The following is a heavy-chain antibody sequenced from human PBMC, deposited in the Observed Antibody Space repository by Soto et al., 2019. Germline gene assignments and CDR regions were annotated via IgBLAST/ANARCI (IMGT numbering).Heavy chain of an antibody. CDR1: GYSISSNNW. J-gene: IGHJ4*02. Sequence: QVQLQESGPGRVKPSDTLSLTCAVSGYSISSNNWRGWIRQPPGKGLEWIGYIYYSGTTYYNPSLKSRVTMSVDTSKNQFSLKLTSVTAVDTAVYYCARREIQGPIDYWGQGTLVTVSS. CDR3: ARREIQGPIDY. D-gene: IGHD1-26*01. V-gene: IGHV4-28*01. CDR2: IYYSGTT.